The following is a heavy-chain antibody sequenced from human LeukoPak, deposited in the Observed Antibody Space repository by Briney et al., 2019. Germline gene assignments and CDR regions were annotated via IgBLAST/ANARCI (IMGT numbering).Heavy chain of an antibody. Sequence: GGSLRLSCAASGFTFRDYAMSWVRQAPGTGLEWVSHISGRGSSTYYADSVKGRFTISRDNSKNTLYLQMNSLRDEDTAVYYCARGYQALGDYWGQGTLVTVSS. J-gene: IGHJ4*02. CDR2: ISGRGSST. CDR3: ARGYQALGDY. CDR1: GFTFRDYA. D-gene: IGHD3-16*01. V-gene: IGHV3-23*01.